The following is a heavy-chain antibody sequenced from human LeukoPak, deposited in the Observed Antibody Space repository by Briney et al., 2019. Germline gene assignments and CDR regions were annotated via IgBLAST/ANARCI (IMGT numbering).Heavy chain of an antibody. J-gene: IGHJ4*02. Sequence: SQTLSLTCTVSGGSISSGGYYWSWIRQHPGKGLEWIGYIYYSGSTYYNPSLKSRVTISVDTSKNQFSLKLSSVTAEDTAVYYCARLCWGNQLAGFDSWGQGTLVTVSS. D-gene: IGHD3-10*02. CDR3: ARLCWGNQLAGFDS. CDR2: IYYSGST. CDR1: GGSISSGGYY. V-gene: IGHV4-31*03.